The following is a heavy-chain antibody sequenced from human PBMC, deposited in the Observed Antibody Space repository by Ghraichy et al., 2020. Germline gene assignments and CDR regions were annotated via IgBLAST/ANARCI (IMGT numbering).Heavy chain of an antibody. CDR1: GFIFSDYG. CDR2: TRHDGSKK. Sequence: GESLNISCAASGFIFSDYGIHWVRQAPGKGLEWVAFTRHDGSKKYYGDSVKGRFTISRDNSKNTLYLQMNSLRVEDTAVYYCAKDLGTSGGFGEFYYYYVMDVWGQGTTVTVSS. CDR3: AKDLGTSGGFGEFYYYYVMDV. V-gene: IGHV3-30*02. J-gene: IGHJ6*02. D-gene: IGHD3-10*01.